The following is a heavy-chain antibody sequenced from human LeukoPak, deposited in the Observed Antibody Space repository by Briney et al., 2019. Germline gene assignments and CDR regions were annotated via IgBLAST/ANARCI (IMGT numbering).Heavy chain of an antibody. CDR3: AREGYDSSGYYLDY. CDR2: ISSSSSYI. D-gene: IGHD3-22*01. J-gene: IGHJ4*02. CDR1: CS. Sequence: CSMNWVRQAPGKGLEWVSSISSSSSYIYYADSVKGRFTISRDNAKNSLYLQMNSLRAEDTAVYYCAREGYDSSGYYLDYWGQETLVTVSS. V-gene: IGHV3-21*01.